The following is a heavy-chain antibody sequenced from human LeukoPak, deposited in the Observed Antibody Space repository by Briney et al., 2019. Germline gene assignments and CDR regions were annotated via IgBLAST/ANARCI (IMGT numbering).Heavy chain of an antibody. CDR3: ARDPSSYYDFWSGYTGSEERWFDP. V-gene: IGHV3-21*01. CDR2: ISSSSSYI. CDR1: GFTFSSYS. D-gene: IGHD3-3*01. J-gene: IGHJ5*02. Sequence: PGGSLRLSCAASGFTFSSYSMNWVRQAPGKGLEWVSSISSSSSYIYYADSVKGRFTISGDNAKNSLYLQMNSLRAEDTAVYYCARDPSSYYDFWSGYTGSEERWFDPWGQGTLVTVSS.